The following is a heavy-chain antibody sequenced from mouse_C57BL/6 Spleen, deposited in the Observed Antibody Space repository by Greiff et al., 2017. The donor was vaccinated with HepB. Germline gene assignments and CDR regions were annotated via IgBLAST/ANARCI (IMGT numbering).Heavy chain of an antibody. J-gene: IGHJ2*01. Sequence: EVQRVESGPGMVKPSQSLSLTCTVTGYSITSGYDWHWIRHFPGNKLEWMGYISYSGSTNYNPSLKSRISITHDTSKNHFFLKLNSVTTEDTATYYCARGQWSPYFDYWGQGTTLTVSS. CDR1: GYSITSGYD. D-gene: IGHD1-1*02. CDR3: ARGQWSPYFDY. V-gene: IGHV3-1*01. CDR2: ISYSGST.